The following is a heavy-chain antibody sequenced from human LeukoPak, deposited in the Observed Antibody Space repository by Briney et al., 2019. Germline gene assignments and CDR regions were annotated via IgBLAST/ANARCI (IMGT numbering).Heavy chain of an antibody. Sequence: HWFPQAPGKGLEWLAVISYDGRNKFYADSVKGRFTISRDNSKNTLYLQMDSLRAEDTAIYYCAREMGSPLNYG. CDR3: AREMGSPLNYG. CDR2: ISYDGRNK. J-gene: IGHJ6*01. V-gene: IGHV3-30*04. D-gene: IGHD2-8*01.